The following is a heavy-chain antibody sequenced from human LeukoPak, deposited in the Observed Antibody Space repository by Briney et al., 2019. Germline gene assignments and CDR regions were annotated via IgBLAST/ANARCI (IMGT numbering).Heavy chain of an antibody. CDR2: ISGSGGST. V-gene: IGHV3-23*01. CDR1: GFTFSSYA. Sequence: QPGGSLRLSCAASGFTFSSYAMSWVRQAPGKGLEWVSAISGSGGSTHYADSVEGRFTISRDNSKNTLYLQMNSLRAEDTAVYYCARENSVYDFWSGYSYYFDYWGQGTLVTVSS. D-gene: IGHD3-3*01. CDR3: ARENSVYDFWSGYSYYFDY. J-gene: IGHJ4*02.